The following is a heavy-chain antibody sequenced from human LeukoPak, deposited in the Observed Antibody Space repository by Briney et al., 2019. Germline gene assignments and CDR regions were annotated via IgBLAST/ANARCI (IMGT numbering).Heavy chain of an antibody. D-gene: IGHD2-21*02. Sequence: AGGSLRLSCAASGFTVSSNYMSWVRQAPGKGLEWVSVIYSGGSTYYADSVKGRFTISRDNSKNTLYLQMNSLRAEDTAVYYCARGVVTAIFDYWGQGTLVTVSS. CDR2: IYSGGST. CDR3: ARGVVTAIFDY. CDR1: GFTVSSNY. V-gene: IGHV3-66*01. J-gene: IGHJ4*02.